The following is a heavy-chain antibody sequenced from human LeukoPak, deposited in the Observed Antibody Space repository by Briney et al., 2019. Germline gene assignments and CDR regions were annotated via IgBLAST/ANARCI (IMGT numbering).Heavy chain of an antibody. CDR2: IYYSGST. CDR1: GGSISSYY. Sequence: SETLSLTCTVSGGSISSYYWSWIRQPPGKGLEWIGYIYYSGSTNYNPSLKSRVTISVDTSMNQFSLKLSSVTAADTAVYYCARAYSSGWYLFDYWGQGTLVTVSS. J-gene: IGHJ4*02. V-gene: IGHV4-59*01. D-gene: IGHD6-19*01. CDR3: ARAYSSGWYLFDY.